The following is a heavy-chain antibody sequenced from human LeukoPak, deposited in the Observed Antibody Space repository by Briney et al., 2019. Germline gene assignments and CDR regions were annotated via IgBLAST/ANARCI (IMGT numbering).Heavy chain of an antibody. CDR1: GGSISSSSYY. J-gene: IGHJ4*02. Sequence: SETLSLTCTVSGGSISSSSYYWGWIRQPPGKGPEWTGSIYYSGSTYYNPSLKSRVTISVDTSKNQFSLKLSSVTAADTAVYYCARLWDGTGVWGQGTLVTVSS. CDR2: IYYSGST. D-gene: IGHD3-10*01. V-gene: IGHV4-39*01. CDR3: ARLWDGTGV.